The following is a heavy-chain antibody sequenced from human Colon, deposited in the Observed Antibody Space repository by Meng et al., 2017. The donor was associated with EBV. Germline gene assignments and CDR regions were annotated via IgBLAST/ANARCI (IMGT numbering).Heavy chain of an antibody. Sequence: VQLQQWGAGLLKPSEPLSLTCTVYGGSFSDSYWTWIRQPPGKGLEWIGEINHVGSTTYNPSLKSRVTISVDTSKNQFSLKLSSVTAADAAVYYCASSDCSGGTCYLDCWGQGTLVTVSS. CDR3: ASSDCSGGTCYLDC. V-gene: IGHV4-34*01. J-gene: IGHJ4*02. CDR2: INHVGST. CDR1: GGSFSDSY. D-gene: IGHD2-15*01.